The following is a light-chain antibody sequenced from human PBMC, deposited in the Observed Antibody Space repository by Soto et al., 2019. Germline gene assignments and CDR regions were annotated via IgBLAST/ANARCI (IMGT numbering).Light chain of an antibody. CDR1: SSNIGSNT. J-gene: IGLJ2*01. CDR2: SNN. V-gene: IGLV1-44*01. CDR3: AAWDDSLNGHVV. Sequence: QAVVTQPPSASXXPGQRVTISCSGSSSNIGSNTVNWYQQLPGTAPKLLIYSNNQRPSGVPDRFSGSKSGTSASLAISGLQSEDEADYYCAAWDDSLNGHVVFGGGTKVTVL.